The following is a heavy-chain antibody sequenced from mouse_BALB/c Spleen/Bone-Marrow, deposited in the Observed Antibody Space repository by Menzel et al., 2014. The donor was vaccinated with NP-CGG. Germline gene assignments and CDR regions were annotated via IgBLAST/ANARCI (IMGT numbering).Heavy chain of an antibody. CDR2: IYPGDGDT. J-gene: IGHJ3*01. V-gene: IGHV1-82*01. CDR1: GYAFSISW. Sequence: QVQLKESGPELVKPGASVKISCKASGYAFSISWMNWVKQRPGQGLEWIGRIYPGDGDTNYNGKFKGKATLTADKSSSTAYTQLSSLTSLDSAVYFCARTGPFGYWGQGTLVTVSA. CDR3: ARTGPFGY. D-gene: IGHD4-1*01.